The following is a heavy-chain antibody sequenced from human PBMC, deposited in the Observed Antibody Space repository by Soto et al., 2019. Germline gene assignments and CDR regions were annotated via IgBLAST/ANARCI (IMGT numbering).Heavy chain of an antibody. CDR2: ISGSGGST. CDR1: GFTFSSYA. CDR3: AKPAAFYYYYYMDV. V-gene: IGHV3-23*01. Sequence: EVQLLESGGGLVQPGGSLRLSCAASGFTFSSYAMSWVRQAPGQGLEWVSAISGSGGSTYYADSVKGRFTISRDNSKNTLYLQMNSLRAEDTAIYYCAKPAAFYYYYYMDVWGKGTTVTVSS. D-gene: IGHD2-2*01. J-gene: IGHJ6*03.